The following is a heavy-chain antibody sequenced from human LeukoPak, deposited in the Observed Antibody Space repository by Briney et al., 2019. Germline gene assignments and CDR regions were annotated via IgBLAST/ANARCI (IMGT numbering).Heavy chain of an antibody. J-gene: IGHJ4*02. D-gene: IGHD3/OR15-3a*01. CDR2: INYSGST. V-gene: IGHV4-59*12. Sequence: SETLSLTCTVSGGSISSYYWSWIRQPPGKGLEWVGYINYSGSTDYNPSLKSRVTMSVDTSKNQFSLKLNSVTAADTAVYYCTRDWTRLSSVFWGQGVLVTVSS. CDR1: GGSISSYY. CDR3: TRDWTRLSSVF.